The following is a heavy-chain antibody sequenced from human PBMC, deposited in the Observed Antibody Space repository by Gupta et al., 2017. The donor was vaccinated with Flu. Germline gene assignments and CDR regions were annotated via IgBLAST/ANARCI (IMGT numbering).Heavy chain of an antibody. CDR2: IYYSGST. CDR3: AREGSRFPGVEYWFEP. Sequence: GPGLVKPSETLSLTCTVSGGSISSYYWSWIRQPPGKGLEWIGYIYYSGSTNYNPSLKSRVTISVDTSKNQFSLKLSSVTAADTAVYYCAREGSRFPGVEYWFEPWGQGTLVTVSS. CDR1: GGSISSYY. J-gene: IGHJ5*02. V-gene: IGHV4-59*01. D-gene: IGHD3-3*01.